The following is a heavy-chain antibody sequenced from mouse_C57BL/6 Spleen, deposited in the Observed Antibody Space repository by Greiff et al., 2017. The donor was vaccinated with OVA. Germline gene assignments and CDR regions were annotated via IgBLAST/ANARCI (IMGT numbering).Heavy chain of an antibody. D-gene: IGHD2-4*01. CDR1: GYSITSGYY. Sequence: EVKLMESGPGLVKPSQSLSLTCSVTGYSITSGYYWNWIRQFPGNKLEWMGYISYDGSNNYNPSLKNRISITRDTSKNQFFLKLNSVTTEDTATYYCARDHDYDEGDFDYWGQGTTLTVSS. CDR2: ISYDGSN. V-gene: IGHV3-6*01. J-gene: IGHJ2*01. CDR3: ARDHDYDEGDFDY.